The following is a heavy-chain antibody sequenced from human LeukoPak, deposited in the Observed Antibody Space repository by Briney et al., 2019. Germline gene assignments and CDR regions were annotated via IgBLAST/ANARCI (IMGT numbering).Heavy chain of an antibody. CDR2: VNHSGTA. CDR1: GGSFSGYY. D-gene: IGHD1-26*01. CDR3: ASLNPFSGRRNAFDI. V-gene: IGHV4-34*01. J-gene: IGHJ3*02. Sequence: SETLSLTCAVHGGSFSGYYWSWIRQPPGLGLGWIGEVNHSGTARYNPSLESRVTISVDTSKSQSSLNVYFVTAADTAVYYCASLNPFSGRRNAFDIWGQGAMVTVSS.